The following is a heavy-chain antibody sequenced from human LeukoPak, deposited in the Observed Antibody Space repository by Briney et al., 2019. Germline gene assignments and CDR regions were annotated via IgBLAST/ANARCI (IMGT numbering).Heavy chain of an antibody. D-gene: IGHD4-17*01. V-gene: IGHV4-34*01. CDR2: INHSGST. J-gene: IGHJ6*02. CDR3: ARHHAYGDYSYYYGLDV. Sequence: SETLSLTCAVYGGSFSGYYWSWIRQPPGKGLGWIGEINHSGSTNYNPSLKSRVTISVDTSKNQFSLRLSSVTAADTAVYYCARHHAYGDYSYYYGLDVWGQGTRSPSP. CDR1: GGSFSGYY.